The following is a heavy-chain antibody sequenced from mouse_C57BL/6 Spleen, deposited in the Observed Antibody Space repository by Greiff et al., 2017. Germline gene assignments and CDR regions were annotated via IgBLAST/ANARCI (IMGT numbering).Heavy chain of an antibody. D-gene: IGHD2-5*01. CDR3: ARDSNFHYYAMDY. Sequence: EVQLVESGGGLVKPGGSLKLSCAASGFTFSDYGMHWVRQAPEKGLEWVAYISSGSSTIYYADTVKGRFTFSRDNAKNTLFLQMISLRSEDTAMDYCARDSNFHYYAMDYWGQGTSVTVSS. V-gene: IGHV5-17*01. J-gene: IGHJ4*01. CDR2: ISSGSSTI. CDR1: GFTFSDYG.